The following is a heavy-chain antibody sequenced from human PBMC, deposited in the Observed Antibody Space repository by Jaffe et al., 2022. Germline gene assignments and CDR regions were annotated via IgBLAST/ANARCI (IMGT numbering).Heavy chain of an antibody. J-gene: IGHJ4*02. D-gene: IGHD6-19*01. Sequence: EVQLVESGGGLVQPGGSLKLSCAASGFTFSGSAMHWVRQASGKGLEWVGRIRSKANSYATAYAASVKGRFTISRDDSKNTAYLQMNSLKTEDTAVYYCTPSGHGYSSGWFADDYWGQGTLVTVSS. V-gene: IGHV3-73*02. CDR2: IRSKANSYAT. CDR3: TPSGHGYSSGWFADDY. CDR1: GFTFSGSA.